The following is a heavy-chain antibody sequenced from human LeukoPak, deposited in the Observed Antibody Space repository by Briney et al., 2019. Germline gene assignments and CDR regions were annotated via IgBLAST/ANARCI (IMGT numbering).Heavy chain of an antibody. CDR3: ARGGYSGSYYFDY. CDR1: GGSINSYY. V-gene: IGHV4-4*07. CDR2: IHTSGTT. J-gene: IGHJ4*02. Sequence: SETLSLTCTVSGGSINSYYWTWIRQPAGKGLEWTGRIHTSGTTNYNPSLKSRLTMSVDTSKNQFSLKLSSVTAADTAVYYCARGGYSGSYYFDYWGQGTLVTVSS. D-gene: IGHD1-26*01.